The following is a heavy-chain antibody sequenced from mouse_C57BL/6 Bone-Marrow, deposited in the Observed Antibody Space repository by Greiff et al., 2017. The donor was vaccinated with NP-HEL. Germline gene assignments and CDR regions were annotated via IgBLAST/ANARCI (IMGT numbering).Heavy chain of an antibody. CDR2: ISNGGGST. J-gene: IGHJ2*01. CDR3: ARHDSSGQYYFDY. D-gene: IGHD3-2*02. Sequence: EVMLVESGGGLVQPGGSLKLSCAASGFTFSDYYMYWVRQTPEKRLEWVAYISNGGGSTYYPDTVKGRFTISRDNAKNTLYLQMSRLKSEDTAMYYCARHDSSGQYYFDYWGKGTTLTVSS. V-gene: IGHV5-12*01. CDR1: GFTFSDYY.